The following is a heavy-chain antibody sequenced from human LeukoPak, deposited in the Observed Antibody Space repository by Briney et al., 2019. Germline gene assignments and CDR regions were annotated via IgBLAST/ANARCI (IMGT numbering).Heavy chain of an antibody. J-gene: IGHJ4*02. CDR2: IRYDGNNN. CDR1: GFIFRSYG. Sequence: GXSLRLSCAASGFIFRSYGMDWVRQAQGKGLEGVALIRYDGNNNEYADSVKGRFTIYKDTSKNKLYLQMNSLRAEYTAVYYCAKLPDSGYDYPDYWGQGTLVTVSS. D-gene: IGHD5-12*01. CDR3: AKLPDSGYDYPDY. V-gene: IGHV3-30*02.